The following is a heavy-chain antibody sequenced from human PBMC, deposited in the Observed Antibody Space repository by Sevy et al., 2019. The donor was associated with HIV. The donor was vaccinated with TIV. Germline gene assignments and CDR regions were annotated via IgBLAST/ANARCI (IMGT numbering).Heavy chain of an antibody. J-gene: IGHJ6*02. V-gene: IGHV3-23*01. D-gene: IGHD4-17*01. Sequence: GGSLRLSCAASGFTCSSYAMSWVRQAPGKGLEWVSAISGSGGSTYYADSVKGRFTISRDNSKNTLYLQMNSLRAEDTAVYYCAKEDTVTTNYYYYYGMDVWGQGTTVTVSS. CDR2: ISGSGGST. CDR1: GFTCSSYA. CDR3: AKEDTVTTNYYYYYGMDV.